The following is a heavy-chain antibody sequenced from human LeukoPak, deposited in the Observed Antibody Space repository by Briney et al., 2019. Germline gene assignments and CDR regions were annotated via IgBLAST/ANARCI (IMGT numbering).Heavy chain of an antibody. V-gene: IGHV4-59*01. J-gene: IGHJ6*03. CDR3: ARESIVVVPAASYYYYYMDV. D-gene: IGHD2-2*01. CDR1: GGSISSYY. CDR2: IYYSGST. Sequence: PSETLSLTCTVSGGSISSYYWSWIRQPPGKGLEWIGYIYYSGSTNYNPSLKSRVTISVDTSKNQFSLKLSSVTAADTAVYYCARESIVVVPAASYYYYYMDVWGKGSTVTVSS.